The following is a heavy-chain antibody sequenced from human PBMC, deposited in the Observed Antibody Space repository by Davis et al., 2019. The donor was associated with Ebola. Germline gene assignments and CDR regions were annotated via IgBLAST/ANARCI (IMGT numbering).Heavy chain of an antibody. D-gene: IGHD5-18*01. J-gene: IGHJ6*02. CDR3: TREPVGYSYGLYYYYYYGMDV. CDR1: GFTFSSYA. CDR2: ISGSGGST. Sequence: GESLKISCAASGFTFSSYAMSWVRQAPGKGLEWVSAISGSGGSTYYADSVKGRFTISSDNSKNTLYLQMNSLRAEDTAVYYCTREPVGYSYGLYYYYYYGMDVWGQGTTVTVSS. V-gene: IGHV3-23*01.